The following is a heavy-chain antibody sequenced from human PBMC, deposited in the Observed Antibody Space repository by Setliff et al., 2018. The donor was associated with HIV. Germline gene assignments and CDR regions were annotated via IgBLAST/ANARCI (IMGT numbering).Heavy chain of an antibody. D-gene: IGHD6-19*01. CDR2: ITSTGSTI. J-gene: IGHJ4*02. CDR3: AREATPRHSSGWVYFDY. Sequence: GGSLRLSCAASGFTFSDCSMNWVRQAPGKGLEWISYITSTGSTIFYADSVKGRFTISRDNSKNSLYLQMNSLRTEDTALYYCAREATPRHSSGWVYFDYWGQGMMVTVSS. V-gene: IGHV3-48*04. CDR1: GFTFSDCS.